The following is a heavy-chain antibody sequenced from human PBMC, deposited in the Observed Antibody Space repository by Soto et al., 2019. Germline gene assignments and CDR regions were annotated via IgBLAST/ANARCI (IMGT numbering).Heavy chain of an antibody. CDR1: GITISRFW. CDR3: TRGPF. Sequence: GGSLRLSCAATGITISRFWMGWVRQAPGKGPEWVANIGKDGSERYYADSVKGRFTISRDNAKNSLGLQMDSLRVEDTAVYYCTRGPFWGQGTLVTVSS. CDR2: IGKDGSER. J-gene: IGHJ4*02. V-gene: IGHV3-7*05.